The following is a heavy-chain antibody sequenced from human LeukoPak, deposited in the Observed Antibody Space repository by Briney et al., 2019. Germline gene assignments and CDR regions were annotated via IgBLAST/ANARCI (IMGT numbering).Heavy chain of an antibody. D-gene: IGHD3-22*01. J-gene: IGHJ4*02. Sequence: GESLKISCKGSGYSFTSYWIGWVRQMPGKGLEWMGIIYPGVSDTRYSPSFQGQVTISADKSISTAYLQWSSLKASDTAMYYCARRGDSSGYYSDYWGQGTLVTVSS. CDR2: IYPGVSDT. CDR1: GYSFTSYW. CDR3: ARRGDSSGYYSDY. V-gene: IGHV5-51*01.